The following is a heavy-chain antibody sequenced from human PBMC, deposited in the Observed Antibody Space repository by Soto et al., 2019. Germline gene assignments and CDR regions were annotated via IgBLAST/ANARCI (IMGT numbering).Heavy chain of an antibody. V-gene: IGHV4-34*01. CDR1: GGSFSGYY. CDR3: ARGILLWFGDPRREWCDP. Sequence: SETLSLTCAVYGGSFSGYYWSWIRQPPGKGLEWIGEINHSGSTNYNPSLKSRVTISVDTSKNQFSLKLSSVTAADTAVYYCARGILLWFGDPRREWCDPWGQGTLVTVSS. J-gene: IGHJ5*02. CDR2: INHSGST. D-gene: IGHD3-10*01.